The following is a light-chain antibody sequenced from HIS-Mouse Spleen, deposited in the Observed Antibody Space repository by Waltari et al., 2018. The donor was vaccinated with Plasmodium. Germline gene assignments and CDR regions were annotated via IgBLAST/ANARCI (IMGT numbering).Light chain of an antibody. Sequence: IQMTQSPSSLSASVGDRVTITCQASQDISNYLNWYQQKPGNAPKLLIYDGSNLETGVPSRFSGSGSETDFTFTISRLQPEDIAIDYCQQYEKLATLTFGGGTKVEIK. CDR3: QQYEKLATLT. CDR2: DGS. CDR1: QDISNY. V-gene: IGKV1-33*01. J-gene: IGKJ4*02.